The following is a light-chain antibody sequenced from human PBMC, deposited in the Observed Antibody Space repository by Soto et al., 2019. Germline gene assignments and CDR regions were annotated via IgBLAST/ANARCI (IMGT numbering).Light chain of an antibody. CDR1: SSDVGGYNY. CDR2: DVS. CDR3: SSYTTSSTVV. Sequence: QSVVTQPASVSGSPGQSITISCTGSSSDVGGYNYVSWYQQHPGKAPKLMINDVSNRPSGVSNRFSGSKSGNTASLTISGLQAEDEADYYCSSYTTSSTVVFGGGTKVTVL. J-gene: IGLJ2*01. V-gene: IGLV2-14*01.